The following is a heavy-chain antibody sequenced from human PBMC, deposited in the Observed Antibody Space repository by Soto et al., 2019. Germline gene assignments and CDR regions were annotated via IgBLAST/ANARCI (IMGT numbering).Heavy chain of an antibody. D-gene: IGHD3-10*01. J-gene: IGHJ4*02. V-gene: IGHV4-31*03. Sequence: PSETLSLTCTVSGGSISSGGYYWSWIRQHPGKGLEWIGYIYYSGSTYYNTSLKNRVTISVDTSKKQFSLKLSSVTAADTAVYYCARVTYYYGSGSYYSSVAFDYWGQGTLVTVSS. CDR3: ARVTYYYGSGSYYSSVAFDY. CDR2: IYYSGST. CDR1: GGSISSGGYY.